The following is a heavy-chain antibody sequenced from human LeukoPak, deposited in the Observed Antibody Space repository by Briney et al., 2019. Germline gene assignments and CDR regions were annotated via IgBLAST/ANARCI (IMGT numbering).Heavy chain of an antibody. Sequence: ASVKVSCKASGYTFTDYYAYWVRQAPGQGLEWMGWINPNSGGTNYAQKFQGRVTMTRDTSIRTVYMELSRPRSDDTAVYYCARGPNIYGSGRSWFDPWGQGTLVTVSS. V-gene: IGHV1-2*02. CDR1: GYTFTDYY. CDR3: ARGPNIYGSGRSWFDP. D-gene: IGHD3-10*01. CDR2: INPNSGGT. J-gene: IGHJ5*02.